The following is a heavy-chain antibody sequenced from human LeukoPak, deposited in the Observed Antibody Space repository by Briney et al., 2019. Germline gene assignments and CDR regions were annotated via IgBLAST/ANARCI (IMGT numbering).Heavy chain of an antibody. CDR2: ISGSDPGT. CDR1: GFTFKNYA. V-gene: IGHV3-23*01. J-gene: IGHJ4*02. Sequence: GGSLRLSCVASGFTFKNYAMSWVRRVPGKGLEWVSAISGSDPGTYYADSVKGRFTISRDNSKNMLYLEVISLTADDTAVYYCAKDDAWLRFGEWSQGTLVTVSS. CDR3: AKDDAWLRFGE. D-gene: IGHD3-10*01.